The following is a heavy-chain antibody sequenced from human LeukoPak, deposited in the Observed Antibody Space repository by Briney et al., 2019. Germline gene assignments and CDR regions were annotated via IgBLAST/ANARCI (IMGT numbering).Heavy chain of an antibody. J-gene: IGHJ4*02. CDR3: ARDLRLGSYSGFDY. CDR2: INPNSGGT. D-gene: IGHD1-26*01. V-gene: IGHV1-2*02. Sequence: ASAKVSCKASGYTFTGYYMHWVRQAPGQGLEWMGWINPNSGGTNYAQKFQGRVTMTRDTSISTAYMELSRLRSDDTAVYYCARDLRLGSYSGFDYWGQGTLVTVSS. CDR1: GYTFTGYY.